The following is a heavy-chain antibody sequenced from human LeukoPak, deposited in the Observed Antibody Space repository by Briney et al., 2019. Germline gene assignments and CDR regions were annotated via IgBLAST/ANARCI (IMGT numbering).Heavy chain of an antibody. Sequence: PSETLSLTCTVSGGSISSSSHYWGWIRQPPGKGLEWIGSIYYSGSTYYNPSLKSRVTISVDTSKNQFSLKLSSVTAADTAVYYCARHPYYSSPFDYWGQGTLVIVSS. CDR1: GGSISSSSHY. D-gene: IGHD3-22*01. V-gene: IGHV4-39*01. CDR3: ARHPYYSSPFDY. CDR2: IYYSGST. J-gene: IGHJ4*02.